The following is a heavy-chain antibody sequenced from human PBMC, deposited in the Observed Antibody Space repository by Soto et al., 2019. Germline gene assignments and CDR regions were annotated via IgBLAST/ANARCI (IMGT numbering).Heavy chain of an antibody. CDR3: AVSGWGLAGGFDP. V-gene: IGHV3-48*01. CDR1: GFTFSSYS. D-gene: IGHD6-19*01. Sequence: EVQLVESGGGLVQPGGSLRLSCAASGFTFSSYSMNWVRQAPGKGLEWVSYISSYSSTIYYADSVKGRFTISRDSAKNSLYLQMNSLRAEDTAVYYCAVSGWGLAGGFDPWGQGTLVTVSS. CDR2: ISSYSSTI. J-gene: IGHJ5*02.